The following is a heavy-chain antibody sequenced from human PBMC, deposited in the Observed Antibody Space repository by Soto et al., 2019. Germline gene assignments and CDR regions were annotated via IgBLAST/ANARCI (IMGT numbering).Heavy chain of an antibody. CDR2: IIPIFGTA. CDR1: GCTLSVYL. J-gene: IGHJ5*02. V-gene: IGHV1-69*01. CDR3: ERGATEGYYDILTGYYYNWFDP. D-gene: IGHD3-9*01. Sequence: SSLNGSCKTSGCTLSVYLISWRRLAPGQGLEWMGGIIPIFGTANYAQKFQGRVTITADESTSTAYMELSSLRSEDTAVYYCERGATEGYYDILTGYYYNWFDPWGQGTLVTVSS.